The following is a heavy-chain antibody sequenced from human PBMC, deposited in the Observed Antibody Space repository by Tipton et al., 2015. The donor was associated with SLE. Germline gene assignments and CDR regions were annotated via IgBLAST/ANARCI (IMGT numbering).Heavy chain of an antibody. CDR3: ARRRALDAFDI. Sequence: TLSLTCTVSGGSISSYYWSWIRQPPGKGLEWIGYIYSSGSTNYNPSLKSRVTISVDTSKNQFSLKLSSVTAADTAVYYCARRRALDAFDIWGQGTMVTVSS. CDR2: IYSSGST. CDR1: GGSISSYY. J-gene: IGHJ3*02. V-gene: IGHV4-59*01.